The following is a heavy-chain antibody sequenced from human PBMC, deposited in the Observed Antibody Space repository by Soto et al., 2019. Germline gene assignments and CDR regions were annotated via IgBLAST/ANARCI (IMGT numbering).Heavy chain of an antibody. CDR1: GFTFSSYS. D-gene: IGHD6-13*01. CDR3: ATGNNELYSSSWYSLY. Sequence: GGSLRLSCAASGFTFSSYSMNWVRQAPGKGLEWVSSISSSSSYIYYADSVKGRFTISRDNAKNSLYLQMNSLRAEDTAVYYCATGNNELYSSSWYSLYWGQGTLVTVSS. J-gene: IGHJ4*02. V-gene: IGHV3-21*01. CDR2: ISSSSSYI.